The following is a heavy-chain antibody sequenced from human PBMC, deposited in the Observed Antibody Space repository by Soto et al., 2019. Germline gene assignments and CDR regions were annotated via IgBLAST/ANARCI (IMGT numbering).Heavy chain of an antibody. Sequence: QLQLQESGPGLVKPSETLSLTCTVSGGSISSSSYYWGWIRQPPGKGLEWIGSIYYSGSTYYNPSLKSRVTISVDTSKNQFSLKLSSVTAADTAVYYCANGPDYGDHVDYWGQGTLVTVSS. CDR2: IYYSGST. V-gene: IGHV4-39*01. D-gene: IGHD4-17*01. CDR3: ANGPDYGDHVDY. J-gene: IGHJ4*02. CDR1: GGSISSSSYY.